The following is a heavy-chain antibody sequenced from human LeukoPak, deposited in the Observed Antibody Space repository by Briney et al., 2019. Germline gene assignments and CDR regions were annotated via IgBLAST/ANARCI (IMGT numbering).Heavy chain of an antibody. D-gene: IGHD6-19*01. J-gene: IGHJ4*02. V-gene: IGHV4-39*01. CDR3: ARHLIPYSSGHFDY. Sequence: SETLSLTCTVSGGSISSSSYYWGWIRQPPGKGLEWIGSIYYSGSTYYNPSLKSRVTISVDTSKNQFSLKLSSVTAADTAVYYCARHLIPYSSGHFDYWGQGTLVTVSS. CDR1: GGSISSSSYY. CDR2: IYYSGST.